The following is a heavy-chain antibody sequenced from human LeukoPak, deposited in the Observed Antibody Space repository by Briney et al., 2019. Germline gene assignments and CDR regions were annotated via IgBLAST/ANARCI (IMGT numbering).Heavy chain of an antibody. D-gene: IGHD1-26*01. V-gene: IGHV3-23*01. Sequence: GGSLRLSCAASGFTFSSYAMSWVRQAPGKGLEWVSAISGSGGSTYYADSVKGRFTISRDNSKNTLYLQMNSLRAEDPAVYYCAKVVGATRNFDYWGQGTLVTVSS. J-gene: IGHJ4*02. CDR2: ISGSGGST. CDR3: AKVVGATRNFDY. CDR1: GFTFSSYA.